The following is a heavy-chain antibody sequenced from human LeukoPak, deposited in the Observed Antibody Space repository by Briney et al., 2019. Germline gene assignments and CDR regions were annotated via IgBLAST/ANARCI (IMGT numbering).Heavy chain of an antibody. Sequence: GGSLRLSCAASGFTLSSYGMHWVRQAPGKGLEWVAFIRYDGSNKYYADSVKGRFTISRDNSKNTLYLQMNSLRAEDTAVYYCARVCYGSGTASDSFDIWGQGTMVTVSS. CDR2: IRYDGSNK. CDR1: GFTLSSYG. V-gene: IGHV3-30*02. D-gene: IGHD3-10*01. J-gene: IGHJ3*02. CDR3: ARVCYGSGTASDSFDI.